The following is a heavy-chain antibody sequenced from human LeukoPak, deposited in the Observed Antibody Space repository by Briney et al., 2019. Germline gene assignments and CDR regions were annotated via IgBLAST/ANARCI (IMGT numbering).Heavy chain of an antibody. D-gene: IGHD3-10*01. Sequence: AGGSLRLSCAASGFTFSSYAMSWVRQAPGKGLEWVSAISGSGGSTYYADSVKGRFTISRDNSKNTLYLQMNSLRAEDTAVYYCAKAEIRGVITTDFHYWGQGTLVTVSS. CDR3: AKAEIRGVITTDFHY. V-gene: IGHV3-23*01. CDR2: ISGSGGST. J-gene: IGHJ4*02. CDR1: GFTFSSYA.